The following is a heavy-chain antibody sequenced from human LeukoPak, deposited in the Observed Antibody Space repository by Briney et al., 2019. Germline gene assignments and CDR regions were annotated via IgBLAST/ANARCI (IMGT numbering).Heavy chain of an antibody. Sequence: SETLSLTCTVSGGSISSSSYYWGWIRQPPGKGLEWIGSIYYSGSTYYNPSLKSRVTISVDTSKNQFSLKLSSVTASDTAMYYCARHSHLSYGPSNWFDPWGQGTLVTVSS. CDR1: GGSISSSSYY. CDR2: IYYSGST. J-gene: IGHJ5*02. CDR3: ARHSHLSYGPSNWFDP. D-gene: IGHD3-16*01. V-gene: IGHV4-39*01.